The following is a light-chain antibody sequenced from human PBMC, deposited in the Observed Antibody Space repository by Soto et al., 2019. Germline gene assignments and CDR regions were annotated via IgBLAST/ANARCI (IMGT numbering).Light chain of an antibody. CDR1: QSVSSN. J-gene: IGKJ2*01. Sequence: EIVMTQSPATLSVSPGERATLSCRASQSVSSNLAWYQQKPGQAPRLLIYGASTRATGIPATFSGTGSGTAFTHTISSLQSEDFAVYYCQHYNNWPPITFGQGTKLEIK. V-gene: IGKV3D-15*01. CDR3: QHYNNWPPIT. CDR2: GAS.